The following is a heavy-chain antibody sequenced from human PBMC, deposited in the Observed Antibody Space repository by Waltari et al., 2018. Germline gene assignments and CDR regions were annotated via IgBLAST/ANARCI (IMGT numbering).Heavy chain of an antibody. CDR2: ISSSSSYI. D-gene: IGHD2-2*02. Sequence: EVQLVESGGGLVKPGGSLRLSCAASGFTFRSNSMNWVRQAPGKGLEWVSSISSSSSYIYYADSVKGRFTISRDNAKNSLYLQMNSLRAEDTAVYYCARDERYCSSTSCYTRWFDPWGQGTLVTVSS. V-gene: IGHV3-21*01. CDR3: ARDERYCSSTSCYTRWFDP. CDR1: GFTFRSNS. J-gene: IGHJ5*02.